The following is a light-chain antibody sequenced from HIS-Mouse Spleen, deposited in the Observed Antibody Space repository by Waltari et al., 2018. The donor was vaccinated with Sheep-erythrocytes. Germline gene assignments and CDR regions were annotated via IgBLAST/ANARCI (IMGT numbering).Light chain of an antibody. Sequence: QSALTQPASVSGSPGQSITIPCTGTRSDVGCYNLVSWYQQHPGKAPKLMIYEGSKRPSGFSNRFSGSKSGNTASLTISGLQAEDEADYYCCSYAGSSTPWVFGGGTKLTVL. J-gene: IGLJ3*02. CDR2: EGS. CDR1: RSDVGCYNL. V-gene: IGLV2-23*01. CDR3: CSYAGSSTPWV.